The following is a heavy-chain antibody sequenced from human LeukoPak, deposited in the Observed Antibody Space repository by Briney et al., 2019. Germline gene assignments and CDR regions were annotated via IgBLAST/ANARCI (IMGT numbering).Heavy chain of an antibody. D-gene: IGHD3-10*01. CDR2: IYYSGST. V-gene: IGHV4-59*12. J-gene: IGHJ3*02. Sequence: PSETLSLTCTVSGGSISTYFWSWIRQPPGKGLEWIGYIYYSGSTNYNPSLKSRVTISLDTSKNQFSLKLNSVTAADTAVYYCAKSNGYGLIDIWGQGTMVTVSS. CDR3: AKSNGYGLIDI. CDR1: GGSISTYF.